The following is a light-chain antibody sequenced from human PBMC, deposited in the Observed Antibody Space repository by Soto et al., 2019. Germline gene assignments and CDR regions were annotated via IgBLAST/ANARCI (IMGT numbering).Light chain of an antibody. V-gene: IGKV3-20*01. CDR2: GAS. Sequence: EIVFAQSPGPLSLSPGERATLSCRALQSVSSSYLAWYQQKPGQAPRLLIYGASSRATGIPDRFSGSGSGTDFTLTISRLEPEDFAVYYCQQYGSSPLITFGQGTRLEIK. CDR3: QQYGSSPLIT. CDR1: QSVSSSY. J-gene: IGKJ5*01.